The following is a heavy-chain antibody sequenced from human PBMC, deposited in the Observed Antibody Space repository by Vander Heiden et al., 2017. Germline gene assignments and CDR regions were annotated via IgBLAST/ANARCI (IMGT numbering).Heavy chain of an antibody. CDR2: GSGGST. D-gene: IGHD3-22*01. CDR3: AKVGYYDSSGYYPLYYFDY. V-gene: IGHV3-23*01. Sequence: GSGGSTYYADSVKGRFTISRDNSKNTLYLQMNSLRAEDTAVYYCAKVGYYDSSGYYPLYYFDYWGREPWSPSPQ. J-gene: IGHJ4*02.